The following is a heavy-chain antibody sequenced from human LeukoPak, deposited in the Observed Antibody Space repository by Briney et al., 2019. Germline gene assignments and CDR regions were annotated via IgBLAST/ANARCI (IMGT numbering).Heavy chain of an antibody. D-gene: IGHD1-1*01. V-gene: IGHV4-59*01. J-gene: IGHJ4*02. CDR2: IYYSGST. CDR1: GGSISSYY. CDR3: ARGERLGPDF. Sequence: SETLSLTCTVSGGSISSYYWSWIRQPPGKGLEWIGYIYYSGSTNYNPSLMSRVTISVDTSRGHFSLKLSSATAADTAVYYCARGERLGPDFWGQGTLVTVSS.